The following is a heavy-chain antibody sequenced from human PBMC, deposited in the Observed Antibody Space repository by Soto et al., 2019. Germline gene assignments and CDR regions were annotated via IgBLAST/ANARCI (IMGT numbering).Heavy chain of an antibody. Sequence: EVQLVESGGGLVQPGGSLRLSCAVSGFTFSDYWMSWVRQAPGKGLEWVANIKQDGNEKYDVDSVKGRFTISRDNAKNSLYLQMNRLRAEDTAVYYGARGSGSRGWCGPGDAFDSWGQGTMVTVSS. CDR2: IKQDGNEK. CDR3: ARGSGSRGWCGPGDAFDS. D-gene: IGHD6-19*01. CDR1: GFTFSDYW. V-gene: IGHV3-7*01. J-gene: IGHJ3*02.